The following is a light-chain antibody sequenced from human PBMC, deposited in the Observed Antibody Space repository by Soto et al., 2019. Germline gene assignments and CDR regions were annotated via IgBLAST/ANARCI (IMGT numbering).Light chain of an antibody. CDR2: WAS. J-gene: IGKJ1*01. CDR3: QQYYSTPPT. V-gene: IGKV4-1*01. Sequence: DIVMTQSPDSLAVSLGDRATINCKSSQSVLYSPNNKNYLAWYQHKPGQPPKLLIYWASTRESGVPARFSGSGSGTDFTLTISSLQAEDVALYYCQQYYSTPPTFGQGTKVDIK. CDR1: QSVLYSPNNKNY.